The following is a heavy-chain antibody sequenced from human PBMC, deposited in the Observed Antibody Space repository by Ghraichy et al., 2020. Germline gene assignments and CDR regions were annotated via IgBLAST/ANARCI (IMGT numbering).Heavy chain of an antibody. CDR3: ARDKGGGYCSSTTCQQTYFGL. D-gene: IGHD2-2*01. J-gene: IGHJ2*01. Sequence: GGSLRLSCVASGFSVGTNYMSWVRQAPGKGLEWVSIIYSCTNTYYRDSVKGRFIIPRDTSKNTLDLQMNSLRAEDTAVSYCARDKGGGYCSSTTCQQTYFGLWGRGTLVTVSS. CDR1: GFSVGTNY. CDR2: IYSCTNT. V-gene: IGHV3-53*01.